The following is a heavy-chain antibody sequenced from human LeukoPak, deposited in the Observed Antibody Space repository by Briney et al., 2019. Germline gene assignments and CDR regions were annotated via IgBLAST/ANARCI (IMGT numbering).Heavy chain of an antibody. CDR1: GFTLSSNH. V-gene: IGHV3-53*01. Sequence: GGSLRLSCAASGFTLSSNHMSWIRQAPGKGLEWVSVIYSDGNTHYADSVKGRFTRSRDNSKNTLFLQMNSLSAEDTAVYYCARGGSSASAPYYWGQGTLVTVSS. CDR3: ARGGSSASAPYY. J-gene: IGHJ4*02. CDR2: IYSDGNT. D-gene: IGHD2-21*01.